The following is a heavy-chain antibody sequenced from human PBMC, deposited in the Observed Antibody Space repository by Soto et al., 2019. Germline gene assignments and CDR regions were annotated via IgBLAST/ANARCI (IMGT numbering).Heavy chain of an antibody. Sequence: QVQLVQSGAEVKKPGASVKVSCKASGYTFTSYAMHWVRQAPGQRLEWMGWINAGNGNTKYSQKFQGRGTITRDSSASTAYMELSSLRSEDTAVDYCARSPSTVLRFLEWLLADYWGQGTLVTVSS. D-gene: IGHD3-3*01. CDR2: INAGNGNT. CDR3: ARSPSTVLRFLEWLLADY. V-gene: IGHV1-3*01. CDR1: GYTFTSYA. J-gene: IGHJ4*02.